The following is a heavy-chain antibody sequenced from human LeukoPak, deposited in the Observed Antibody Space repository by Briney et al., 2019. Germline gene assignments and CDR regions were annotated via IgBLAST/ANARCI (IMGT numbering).Heavy chain of an antibody. Sequence: PGGSPRLSCAASGFTFSSYSMNWVRQAPGKGLEWVSSISSSSSYIYYADSVKGRFTISRDNAKNPLYLQMNSLRAEDTAVYYCARGGCSSISCSIDYWGQGTLVTVSS. J-gene: IGHJ4*02. CDR1: GFTFSSYS. CDR2: ISSSSSYI. D-gene: IGHD2-2*01. V-gene: IGHV3-21*01. CDR3: ARGGCSSISCSIDY.